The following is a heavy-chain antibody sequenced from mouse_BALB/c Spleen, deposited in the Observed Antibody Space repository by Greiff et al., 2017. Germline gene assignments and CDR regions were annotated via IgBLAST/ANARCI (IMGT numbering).Heavy chain of an antibody. D-gene: IGHD2-4*01. Sequence: EVQLVESGGGLVKLGGSLKLSCAASGFTFSSYYMSWVRQTPEKRLELVAAINSNGGSTYYPDTVKGRFTISRDNAKNTLYLQMSSLKSEDTALYYCARQSDYDWFAYWGQGTLVTVSA. CDR3: ARQSDYDWFAY. CDR1: GFTFSSYY. J-gene: IGHJ3*01. CDR2: INSNGGST. V-gene: IGHV5-6-2*01.